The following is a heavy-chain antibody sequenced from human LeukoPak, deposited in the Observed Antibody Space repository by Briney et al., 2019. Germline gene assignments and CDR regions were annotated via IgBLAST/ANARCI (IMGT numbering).Heavy chain of an antibody. D-gene: IGHD5-12*01. Sequence: GKSLRLSCAASGFTFSSFEMNWVRQAPGKGLEWLSYISSSGSTIYYADSVKGRFTMSRDNAKNSLYLQMNSLRAEDTAIYYCASGVTISAFDYWGQGTLVTVSS. J-gene: IGHJ4*02. V-gene: IGHV3-48*03. CDR3: ASGVTISAFDY. CDR2: ISSSGSTI. CDR1: GFTFSSFE.